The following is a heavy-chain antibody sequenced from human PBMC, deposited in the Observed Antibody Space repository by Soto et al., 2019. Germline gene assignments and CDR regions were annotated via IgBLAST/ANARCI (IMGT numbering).Heavy chain of an antibody. CDR2: IDWCDDK. D-gene: IGHD3-3*01. V-gene: IGHV2-70*01. CDR1: GFSLSTSGMC. J-gene: IGHJ6*02. Sequence: SGPTLVNPTQTLTLTCTFSGFSLSTSGMCVSWMRQPPGKAVEWLALIDWCDDKYYSTSLKTRLTISKDTSKNQVVLTMTNMDHVDTATYYCARARSGYYMRTKYYYYYGMDVWGQGTTVTVSS. CDR3: ARARSGYYMRTKYYYYYGMDV.